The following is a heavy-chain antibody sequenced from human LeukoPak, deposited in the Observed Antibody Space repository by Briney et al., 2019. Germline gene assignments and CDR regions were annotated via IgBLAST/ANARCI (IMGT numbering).Heavy chain of an antibody. CDR3: ARGRGELIDY. D-gene: IGHD1-26*01. CDR2: TYCRSKWNN. CDR1: GDSVSSNSAA. V-gene: IGHV6-1*01. J-gene: IGHJ4*01. Sequence: SQTLSLTCVLSGDSVSSNSAAWNWLRLSPSRGLEWLGRTYCRSKWNNDYAISVKTRIIIKPDTSKNQFSLQVNSVTPEDSAVYYCARGRGELIDYWGHGTLVTVSP.